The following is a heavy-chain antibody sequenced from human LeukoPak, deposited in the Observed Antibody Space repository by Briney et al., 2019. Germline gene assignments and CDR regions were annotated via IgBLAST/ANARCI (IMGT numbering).Heavy chain of an antibody. CDR2: INEYGTT. CDR3: ARVRGGN. V-gene: IGHV3-74*01. J-gene: IGHJ4*02. D-gene: IGHD3-16*01. Sequence: GGSLRLSCAASGFTFSDYWMYWVRQAPGEGLLWISNINEYGTTTYADSVKGRSTVSRDNAKNILYLQMNSLRPEDTAVYYCARVRGGNWGQGTLVTVSS. CDR1: GFTFSDYW.